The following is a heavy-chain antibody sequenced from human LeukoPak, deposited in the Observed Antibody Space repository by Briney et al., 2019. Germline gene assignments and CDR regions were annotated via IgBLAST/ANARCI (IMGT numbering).Heavy chain of an antibody. CDR3: ARVRCSGTACYTGICDS. CDR2: VYPADSDT. J-gene: IGHJ4*02. Sequence: GESLKISCKGSGYTFASSWIAWMRQMPGKGLEWMGMVYPADSDTTYSPSFQGRVTVSADKSIGTAYLQWSNLKASDTAIYYCARVRCSGTACYTGICDSWGQGTLVTVST. V-gene: IGHV5-51*01. D-gene: IGHD2-15*01. CDR1: GYTFASSW.